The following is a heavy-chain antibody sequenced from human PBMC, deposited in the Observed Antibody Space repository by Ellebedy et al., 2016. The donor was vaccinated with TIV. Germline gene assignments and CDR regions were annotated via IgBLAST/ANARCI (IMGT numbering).Heavy chain of an antibody. J-gene: IGHJ6*02. V-gene: IGHV3-49*04. CDR2: IRSKAYGGTT. D-gene: IGHD6-13*01. Sequence: GESLKISXTASGFTFGDYAMSWVRQAPGKGLGWVSFIRSKAYGGTTEYAASVKGRFTISRDDSKNIAYLQMNSLKAEDTAVYYCTRDLTTLAAAGTGIYYYTMDVWGQGTTVTVSS. CDR1: GFTFGDYA. CDR3: TRDLTTLAAAGTGIYYYTMDV.